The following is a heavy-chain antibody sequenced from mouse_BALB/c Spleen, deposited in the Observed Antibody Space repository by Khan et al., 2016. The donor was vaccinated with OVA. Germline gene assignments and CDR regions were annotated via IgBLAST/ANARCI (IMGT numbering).Heavy chain of an antibody. CDR2: ISYSGVT. CDR3: ARGNYYGYCFDY. CDR1: GYSITSGYV. D-gene: IGHD1-1*01. J-gene: IGHJ2*01. V-gene: IGHV3-2*02. Sequence: EVQLQESGPGLVKPSQSLSLTCTVTGYSITSGYVWNWIRQFPGNKLEWMGYISYSGVTSYTPSLKSRISITRDTSKNQFFLQLNSVTTEDTATYYCARGNYYGYCFDYWGQGTTLTVSS.